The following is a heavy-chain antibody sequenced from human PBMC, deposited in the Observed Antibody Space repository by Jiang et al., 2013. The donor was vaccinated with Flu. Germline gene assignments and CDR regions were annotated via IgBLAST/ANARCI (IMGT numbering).Heavy chain of an antibody. CDR1: GYRFTSYW. CDR3: ARQDGYKTYYNYGMDV. CDR2: IYPGDSDT. V-gene: IGHV5-51*01. D-gene: IGHD5-24*01. Sequence: GAEVKKPGESLKISCKGSGYRFTSYWIGWVRQMPGKGLEWMGIIYPGDSDTRYSPSFQGQVTISADKSISTAYLQWSSLKASDTAMYYCARQDGYKTYYNYGMDVWGPRDHGHRLL. J-gene: IGHJ6*01.